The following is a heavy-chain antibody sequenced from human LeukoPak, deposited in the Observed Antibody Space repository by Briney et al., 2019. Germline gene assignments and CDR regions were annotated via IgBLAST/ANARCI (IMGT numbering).Heavy chain of an antibody. D-gene: IGHD3-22*01. Sequence: PSETLSLTCTVSGGSISSYYWSWIRQPPGKGLEWIGYIYYSGSTNYNPSLKSRVTISVDTSKNQFSLKLSSVTAADTAVYYCGRDRRGTYYYDSSGYYSDYWGQGTLVTVSS. CDR3: GRDRRGTYYYDSSGYYSDY. CDR2: IYYSGST. J-gene: IGHJ4*02. CDR1: GGSISSYY. V-gene: IGHV4-59*01.